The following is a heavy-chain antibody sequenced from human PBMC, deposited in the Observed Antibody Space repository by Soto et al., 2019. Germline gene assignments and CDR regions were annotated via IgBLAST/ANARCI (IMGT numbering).Heavy chain of an antibody. D-gene: IGHD5-12*01. CDR2: MNPNSGNT. V-gene: IGHV1-8*01. CDR3: ARGRRLGRDGYTPIDY. J-gene: IGHJ4*02. Sequence: GASVKVSCKASGYTFTSYDINWVRQATGQGLEWMGWMNPNSGNTGYAQKFQGRVTMTRNTSISTAYMELSSLRSEDTALYYCARGRRLGRDGYTPIDYWGQGTLVTVSS. CDR1: GYTFTSYD.